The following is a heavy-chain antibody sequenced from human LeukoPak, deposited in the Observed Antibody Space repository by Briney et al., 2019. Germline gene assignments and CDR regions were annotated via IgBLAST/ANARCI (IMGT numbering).Heavy chain of an antibody. CDR3: ARAKKAVAGFFDY. Sequence: PSETLSLTCTVSGDSISSYYWSWIRQPPGKGLEWIGYIYYSGSTNYNPSLKSRLTISVDTPKNQLSLKLSSVTAADTAVYYCARAKKAVAGFFDYWGQGTLVTVSS. V-gene: IGHV4-59*01. CDR1: GDSISSYY. J-gene: IGHJ4*02. CDR2: IYYSGST. D-gene: IGHD6-19*01.